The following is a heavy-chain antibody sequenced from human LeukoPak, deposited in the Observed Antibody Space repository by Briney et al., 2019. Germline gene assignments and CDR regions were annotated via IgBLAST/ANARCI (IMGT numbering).Heavy chain of an antibody. CDR2: IYTSGST. D-gene: IGHD3-16*01. V-gene: IGHV4-61*02. J-gene: IGHJ3*02. CDR3: ARGEAPGLGAFDI. Sequence: SQTLSLTCTVSGGSISSGSYYWSWIRQPAGQGLEWIGRIYTSGSTNYNPSLKSRVTISVDTSKNQFSLKLSSVTAADTAVYYCARGEAPGLGAFDIWGQGTMVTVSS. CDR1: GGSISSGSYY.